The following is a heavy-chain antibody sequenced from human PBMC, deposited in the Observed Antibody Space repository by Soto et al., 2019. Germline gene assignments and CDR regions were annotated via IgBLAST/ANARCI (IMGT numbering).Heavy chain of an antibody. CDR1: GDSVSSSSYY. J-gene: IGHJ4*02. CDR3: ARHLSGGTYYSPLGY. Sequence: QLQLQGSGPGLVKPSETLSLICTVSGDSVSSSSYYWGWIRQPPGKGLEWIGSIYYSGNTYYNPSLKSRVTVSVDTSKNQFSLKLSSVTAADTAVYYCARHLSGGTYYSPLGYWGQGTLVTVSS. D-gene: IGHD2-15*01. V-gene: IGHV4-39*01. CDR2: IYYSGNT.